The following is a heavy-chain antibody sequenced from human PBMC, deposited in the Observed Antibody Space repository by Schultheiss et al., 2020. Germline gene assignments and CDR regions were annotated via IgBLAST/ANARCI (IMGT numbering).Heavy chain of an antibody. CDR1: GGSISSYY. CDR2: IHYSGST. V-gene: IGHV4-59*01. D-gene: IGHD6-13*01. J-gene: IGHJ4*02. CDR3: ARLVLGSKRALDY. Sequence: SETLSLTCTVSGGSISSYYWSWIRQPPGKGLEWIGYIHYSGSTNYNPSLKSRVTISVDTSRNQFSLRLTSVTAADTAVYYCARLVLGSKRALDYWGQGTLVTGYS.